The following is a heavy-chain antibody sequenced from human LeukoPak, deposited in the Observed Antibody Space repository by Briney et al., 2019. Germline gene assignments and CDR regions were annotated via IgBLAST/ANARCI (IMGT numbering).Heavy chain of an antibody. D-gene: IGHD6-6*01. CDR2: ISYDGSNK. CDR1: GFTFSSYA. CDR3: ARDAGGGYSSSSGLFDY. J-gene: IGHJ4*02. Sequence: GGSLRLSCAASGFTFSSYAMHWVRQAPGKGLEWVAVISYDGSNKYYADSVKGRFTISRDNSKNTLYLQMNSLRAEDTAVYYCARDAGGGYSSSSGLFDYWGQGTLVTVSS. V-gene: IGHV3-30-3*01.